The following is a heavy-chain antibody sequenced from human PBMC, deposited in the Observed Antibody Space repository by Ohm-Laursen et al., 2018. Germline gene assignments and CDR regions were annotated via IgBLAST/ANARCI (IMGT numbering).Heavy chain of an antibody. CDR3: ARSQGPYCDFWSGYFDY. Sequence: SQTLSLTCTVSGGSISSYYWSWIRQPPGKGLEWIGYIYYSGSTNYNPSLKSRVTISVDTSKNHFSLKLSSVTAAGTAVYYCARSQGPYCDFWSGYFDYWGQGTLVTVSS. CDR1: GGSISSYY. V-gene: IGHV4-59*01. D-gene: IGHD3-3*01. J-gene: IGHJ4*02. CDR2: IYYSGST.